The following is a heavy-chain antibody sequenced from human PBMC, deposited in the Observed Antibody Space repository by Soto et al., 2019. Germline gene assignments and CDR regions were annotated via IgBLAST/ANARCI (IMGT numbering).Heavy chain of an antibody. CDR2: ISYDGSNK. V-gene: IGHV3-30*18. J-gene: IGHJ4*02. CDR3: AKDPYSGSSHFDY. Sequence: GGSLRLSCAASGFTFSSYGMHWVRQAPGKGLEWVAVISYDGSNKYYADSVKGRFTISRDNSKNTLYLQMNSLRAEDTAVYYCAKDPYSGSSHFDYWGQGTLVTVSS. D-gene: IGHD1-26*01. CDR1: GFTFSSYG.